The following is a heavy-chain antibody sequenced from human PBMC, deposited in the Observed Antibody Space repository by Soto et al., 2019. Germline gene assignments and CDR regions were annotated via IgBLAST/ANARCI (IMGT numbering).Heavy chain of an antibody. CDR2: VNHSGNT. Sequence: QVQLQQWGAGLLKPSEALSLTCAVYDGSFSGYYWYWLRQPPGMGLVWIGEVNHSGNTNYTPALKSRVTIAVDTSNNHFSRKLSSVTAADTAVYYCARGRRSVYLTGDYDYWGQGTLVTVSS. V-gene: IGHV4-34*01. D-gene: IGHD3-9*01. J-gene: IGHJ4*02. CDR1: DGSFSGYY. CDR3: ARGRRSVYLTGDYDY.